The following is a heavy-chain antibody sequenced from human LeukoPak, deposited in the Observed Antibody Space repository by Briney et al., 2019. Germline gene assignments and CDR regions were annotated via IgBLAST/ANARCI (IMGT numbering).Heavy chain of an antibody. D-gene: IGHD6-13*01. Sequence: PSETLSLTCSVSGGSISSSYWSWIRQPPGKGLEWIGFISHSGSTRYNPSLKSRLTQSLDTSKNQFSLQLRSVTAADTAVYYCARLYNTNWFIAFDIWGQGTMVTVSS. J-gene: IGHJ3*02. CDR1: GGSISSSY. V-gene: IGHV4-59*08. CDR3: ARLYNTNWFIAFDI. CDR2: ISHSGST.